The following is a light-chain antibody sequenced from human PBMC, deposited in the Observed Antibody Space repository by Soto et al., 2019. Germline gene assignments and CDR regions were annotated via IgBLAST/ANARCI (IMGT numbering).Light chain of an antibody. CDR2: AAS. Sequence: DIQMTQSPSSLSASVVGRVTITCRASQSISSYLNWYQQKPGKAPKLLIYAASSLQSGVPSRFSGSGSGTDFTLTISSLQPEDFATYYCQKSYSTPINFGQGTRLEIK. CDR1: QSISSY. J-gene: IGKJ5*01. CDR3: QKSYSTPIN. V-gene: IGKV1-39*01.